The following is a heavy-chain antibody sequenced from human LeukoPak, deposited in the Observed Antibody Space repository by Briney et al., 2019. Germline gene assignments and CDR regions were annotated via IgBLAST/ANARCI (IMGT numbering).Heavy chain of an antibody. CDR3: ARDRRYSSGWYYFDY. Sequence: ASVKVSCKASGGTFSSYAISWVRQAPGQGLEWMGGIIPIFGTANYAQKFQGRVTMTRDTSTSTVYMELSSLRSEDTAVYYCARDRRYSSGWYYFDYWGQGTLVTVSS. CDR2: IIPIFGTA. D-gene: IGHD6-19*01. J-gene: IGHJ4*02. V-gene: IGHV1-69*05. CDR1: GGTFSSYA.